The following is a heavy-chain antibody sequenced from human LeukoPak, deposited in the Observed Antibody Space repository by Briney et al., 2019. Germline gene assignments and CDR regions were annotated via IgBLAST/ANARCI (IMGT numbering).Heavy chain of an antibody. CDR2: ISSSGRTK. V-gene: IGHV3-48*03. CDR1: GFTFSSYA. Sequence: QPGGSLPLSCAASGFTFSSYAMNWVRQAPGKGLEWVSYISSSGRTKYNADSVKGRFTISRANAKNSLYLQVRGLGAEDTAVYYCAREGFDDGDSHRGLTGYMDVWGKRTTVTVSS. CDR3: AREGFDDGDSHRGLTGYMDV. J-gene: IGHJ6*03. D-gene: IGHD4-17*01.